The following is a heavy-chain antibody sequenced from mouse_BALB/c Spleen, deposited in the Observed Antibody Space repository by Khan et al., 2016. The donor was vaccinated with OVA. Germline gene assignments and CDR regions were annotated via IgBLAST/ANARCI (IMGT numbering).Heavy chain of an antibody. J-gene: IGHJ3*01. D-gene: IGHD2-1*01. CDR3: AMGYFCNYGFVY. CDR1: GYTFNSNC. Sequence: QVQLQQSGAELVKPGASVKLSCKTSGYTFNSNCIQWVNQRPGQGLGGIGQIFLGTGTTYYNENFQGKATRAVVTASSPAYMQGSALASEGAVVYFCAMGYFCNYGFVYWGQGTLVTVSP. V-gene: IGHV1S132*01. CDR2: IFLGTGTT.